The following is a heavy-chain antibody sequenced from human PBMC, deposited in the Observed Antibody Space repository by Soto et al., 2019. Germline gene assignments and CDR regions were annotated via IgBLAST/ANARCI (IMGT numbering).Heavy chain of an antibody. Sequence: EVQRLESGGGVVQPGGSLRLSCAASGFTFSAYAMSWFRQAPGKGLEWVSASSGTSPSTYYADSVQGRFTISRDSSRKTLFLQMNTLRGEETAVYFCAIRIFGVEYWGQGTQVTVSS. CDR3: AIRIFGVEY. CDR1: GFTFSAYA. D-gene: IGHD3-3*01. CDR2: SSGTSPST. J-gene: IGHJ4*02. V-gene: IGHV3-23*01.